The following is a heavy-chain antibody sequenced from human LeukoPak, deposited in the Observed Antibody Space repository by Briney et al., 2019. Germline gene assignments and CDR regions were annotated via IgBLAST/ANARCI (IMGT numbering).Heavy chain of an antibody. CDR2: ISSSSSTM. Sequence: GGSLRLSCAASGFTFSSYSMNWVRQAPGKGLEWVSYISSSSSTMYYADSVKGRFTISRDNAKNSLYLQMNSLRAEDTAVYYCATDCSGGSCYPIFDYWGQGTLVTVSS. D-gene: IGHD2-15*01. J-gene: IGHJ4*02. CDR3: ATDCSGGSCYPIFDY. CDR1: GFTFSSYS. V-gene: IGHV3-48*01.